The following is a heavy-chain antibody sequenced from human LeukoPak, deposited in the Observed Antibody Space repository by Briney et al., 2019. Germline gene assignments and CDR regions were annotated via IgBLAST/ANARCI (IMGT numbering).Heavy chain of an antibody. J-gene: IGHJ4*02. CDR2: IYSGGST. CDR3: ARVCLLEWSHYFDY. D-gene: IGHD3-3*01. CDR1: RFTVSSNY. V-gene: IGHV3-53*01. Sequence: GGSLRLSCAASRFTVSSNYMSWVRQAPGKGVGWVSVIYSGGSTYYADSVKGRFTISRDNSKNTLYLQMNSLRAEDTAGYYCARVCLLEWSHYFDYWGQGTLVTVSS.